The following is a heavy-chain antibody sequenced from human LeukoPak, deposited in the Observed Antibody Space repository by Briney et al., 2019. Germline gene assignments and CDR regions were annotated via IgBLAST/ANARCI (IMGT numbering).Heavy chain of an antibody. CDR2: ISSSSSYI. V-gene: IGHV3-21*01. J-gene: IGHJ4*02. D-gene: IGHD3-9*01. CDR3: ARAERYYDILTGYDTGHYFDY. CDR1: GLTFSSYS. Sequence: GGSLRLSCAASGLTFSSYSMNWVRQAPGKGLEWVSSISSSSSYIYYADSVKGRFTIPRDNAKNSLYLQMNSLRAEDTAVYYCARAERYYDILTGYDTGHYFDYWGQGTLVTVSS.